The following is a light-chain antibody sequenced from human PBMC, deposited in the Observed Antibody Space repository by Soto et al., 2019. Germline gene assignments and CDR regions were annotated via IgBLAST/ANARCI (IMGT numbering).Light chain of an antibody. Sequence: EIVLTQSPGTLSLSPGDTATLSCRASQSLGSDLAWYQQKPGQAPRLLIFGASARPTGIPARISGSGSGTEFTLTISSLQSEDFAVYYCQQYGSSPPSITFGQGTRLEI. CDR2: GAS. CDR1: QSLGSD. CDR3: QQYGSSPPSIT. V-gene: IGKV3-15*01. J-gene: IGKJ5*01.